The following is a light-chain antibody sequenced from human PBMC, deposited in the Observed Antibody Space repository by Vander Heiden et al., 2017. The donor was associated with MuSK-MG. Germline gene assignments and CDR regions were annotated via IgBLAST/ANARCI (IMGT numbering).Light chain of an antibody. V-gene: IGKV1-5*03. J-gene: IGKJ1*01. Sequence: DVQMTQSPSTLSGPIGARVTITCRASQDIGTWLAWHQVKPGNAPQVLIYKASTSETGVPSRFSGSGSGTEFTLHINGLQSEDSATYYCQHYNSYPWTFGQGTRVEIQ. CDR2: KAS. CDR3: QHYNSYPWT. CDR1: QDIGTW.